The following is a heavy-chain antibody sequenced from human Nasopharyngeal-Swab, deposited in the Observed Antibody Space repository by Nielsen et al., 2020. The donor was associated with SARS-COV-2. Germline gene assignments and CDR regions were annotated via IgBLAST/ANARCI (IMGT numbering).Heavy chain of an antibody. V-gene: IGHV3-74*03. CDR3: TRDFGMATFDS. D-gene: IGHD3-16*01. CDR1: GFTSSNYW. CDR2: IKHDGSGT. J-gene: IGHJ4*02. Sequence: GRSLKISCVASGFTSSNYWMYWVRQAPGKGLVWVSRIKHDGSGTKYADSVKGRFTISRDNAKNTLYLHMNSLTAEDMAVYYCTRDFGMATFDSWGQGTLVTVSS.